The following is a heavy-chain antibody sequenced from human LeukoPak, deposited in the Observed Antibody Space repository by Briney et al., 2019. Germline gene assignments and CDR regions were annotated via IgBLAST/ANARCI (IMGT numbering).Heavy chain of an antibody. CDR2: ISSSSSYI. V-gene: IGHV3-21*01. CDR1: GFTFSSYS. J-gene: IGHJ4*02. CDR3: ARDPLHYYYDSSGYYFFDY. D-gene: IGHD3-22*01. Sequence: GGSLRLSCAASGFTFSSYSMNWVRQAPGKGLEWVSSISSSSSYIYYADSVKGRFTISRDNAKNSLYLQMNSLRAEDTAVYYCARDPLHYYYDSSGYYFFDYWGQGTLVTVSS.